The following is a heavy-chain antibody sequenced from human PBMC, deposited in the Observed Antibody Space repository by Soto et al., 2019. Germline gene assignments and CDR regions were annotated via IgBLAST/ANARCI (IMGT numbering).Heavy chain of an antibody. CDR3: AIEGAGFGY. CDR1: GFTFSASS. V-gene: IGHV3-73*01. D-gene: IGHD1-26*01. J-gene: IGHJ4*02. Sequence: EFQLVESGGGLVQPGGSVRLSCATSGFTFSASSMHLVRQASGKGLELLGRIRSKANNYATVYSELVKGRLSISRDDSQDTMFLQMNNLRTEDTAMYYCAIEGAGFGYWGQGTLVTVSS. CDR2: IRSKANNYAT.